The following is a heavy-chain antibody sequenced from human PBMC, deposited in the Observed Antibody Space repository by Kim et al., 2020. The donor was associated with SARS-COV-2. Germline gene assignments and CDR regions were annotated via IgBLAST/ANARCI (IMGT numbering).Heavy chain of an antibody. Sequence: SETLSLTCAVSGGSISSSNWWSWVRQPPGKGLEWIGEIYHSGSTNYNPSLKSRVTISVDKSKNQFSLTLSSVTAADTAVYYCARDGGVVVPAAPPRDNWFDPWGQGTLVTVSS. V-gene: IGHV4-4*02. CDR2: IYHSGST. CDR1: GGSISSSNW. CDR3: ARDGGVVVPAAPPRDNWFDP. J-gene: IGHJ5*02. D-gene: IGHD2-2*01.